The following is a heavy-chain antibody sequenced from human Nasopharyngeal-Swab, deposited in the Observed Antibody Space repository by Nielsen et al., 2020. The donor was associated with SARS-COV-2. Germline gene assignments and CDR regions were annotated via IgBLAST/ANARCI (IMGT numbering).Heavy chain of an antibody. V-gene: IGHV5-10-1*01. CDR2: IDPSDSYT. CDR3: ARHWSDPGNWFDP. CDR1: GYSFTSYW. J-gene: IGHJ5*02. Sequence: KVSCKGSGYSFTSYWISWVRQMPGKGLEWMGRIDPSDSYTNYSPSFQGHVTISADKSISTAYLQWSSLKASGTAMYYCARHWSDPGNWFDPWGQGTLVTVSS.